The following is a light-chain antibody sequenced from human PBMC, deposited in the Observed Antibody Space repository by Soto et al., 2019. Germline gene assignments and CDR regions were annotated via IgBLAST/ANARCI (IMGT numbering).Light chain of an antibody. CDR2: GAS. CDR1: QSVSSN. CDR3: QQYNNWPFT. V-gene: IGKV3-15*01. J-gene: IGKJ4*01. Sequence: EIVMTQSPATLSVSPGERATLSCRASQSVSSNLAWYQQKPGHAPRLLIYGASTRATGLPARFSGSGSGTEFTLTISSLQSEDFAVYYCQQYNNWPFTFGGGTKVEIK.